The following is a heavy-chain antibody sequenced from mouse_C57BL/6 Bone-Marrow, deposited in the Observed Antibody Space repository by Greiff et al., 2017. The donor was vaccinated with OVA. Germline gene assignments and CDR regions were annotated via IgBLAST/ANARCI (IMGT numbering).Heavy chain of an antibody. D-gene: IGHD2-1*01. J-gene: IGHJ2*01. Sequence: VQLKQSGAELVRPGASVKLSCTASGFNIKDDYMHWVKQRPEQGLEWIGWIDPENGDTEYASKFQGKATITADKSSTTAYLQLISLTSEDTAVYYCTSYGNFDYGGQGTTLTVSS. CDR3: TSYGNFDY. CDR2: IDPENGDT. V-gene: IGHV14-4*01. CDR1: GFNIKDDY.